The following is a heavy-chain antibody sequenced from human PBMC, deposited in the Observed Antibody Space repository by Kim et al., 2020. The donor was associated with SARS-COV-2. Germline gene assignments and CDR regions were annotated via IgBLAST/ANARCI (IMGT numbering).Heavy chain of an antibody. Sequence: GGSLRLSCAASGFTFSSYSMNWVRQAPGKGLEWVSSISSSSSYIYYADSVKGRFTISRDNAKNSLYLQMNSLRAEDTAVYYCARDGVQLWASYYYYGMDVWGQGTTVTVSS. CDR3: ARDGVQLWASYYYYGMDV. D-gene: IGHD5-18*01. CDR1: GFTFSSYS. J-gene: IGHJ6*02. V-gene: IGHV3-21*01. CDR2: ISSSSSYI.